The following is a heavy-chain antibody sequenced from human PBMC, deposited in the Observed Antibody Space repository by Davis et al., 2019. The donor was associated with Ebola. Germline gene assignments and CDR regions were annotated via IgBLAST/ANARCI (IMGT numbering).Heavy chain of an antibody. Sequence: GGSLRLSCAASGFTFSSYSMNWVRQAPGKGLEWVSYISSSSSTIYYADSVKGRFTVSRDNAKNSLYLRLNSLRAEDTAMYYCSRLRRAEAENYWGQGTLVTVSS. J-gene: IGHJ4*02. D-gene: IGHD1-14*01. CDR2: ISSSSSTI. CDR3: SRLRRAEAENY. V-gene: IGHV3-48*04. CDR1: GFTFSSYS.